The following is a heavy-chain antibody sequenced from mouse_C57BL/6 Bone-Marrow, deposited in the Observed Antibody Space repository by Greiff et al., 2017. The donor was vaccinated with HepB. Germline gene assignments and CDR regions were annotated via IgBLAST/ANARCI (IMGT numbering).Heavy chain of an antibody. V-gene: IGHV1-19*01. J-gene: IGHJ2*01. CDR2: INPYNGGT. CDR1: GYTFTDYY. D-gene: IGHD3-2*02. CDR3: AKQLRLPFDY. Sequence: EVQLQQSGPVLVKPGASVKMSCKASGYTFTDYYMNWVNQSHGKSLEWIGVINPYNGGTSYNQKFKGKATLTVDKSSSTAYMELNSLTSEDSAVYYCAKQLRLPFDYWGQGTTLTVSS.